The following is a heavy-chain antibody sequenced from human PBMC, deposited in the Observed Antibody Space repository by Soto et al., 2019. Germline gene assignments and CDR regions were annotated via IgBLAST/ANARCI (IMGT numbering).Heavy chain of an antibody. J-gene: IGHJ1*01. D-gene: IGHD3-22*01. Sequence: ASETLSLTCSVSGDSVTSGDYYWTWVRQSPGKGLEWIGYISYSGNTAYNPSLSSRLTISLDTSKNHCCLKLHAATAADTAAYYCARGDYLNRSGYYYFQHWGQGTPVTVS. V-gene: IGHV4-30-4*01. CDR2: ISYSGNT. CDR1: GDSVTSGDYY. CDR3: ARGDYLNRSGYYYFQH.